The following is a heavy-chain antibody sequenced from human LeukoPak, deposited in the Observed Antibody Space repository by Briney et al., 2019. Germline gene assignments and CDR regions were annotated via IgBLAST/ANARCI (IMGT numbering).Heavy chain of an antibody. J-gene: IGHJ6*03. Sequence: ASVKVSCKASGGTFSSYAISWVRQAPGQGLEWMGGIIPIFGTANYAQKFQGRVTITADKSTSTAYMELSSLRSEDTAVYYCARAGGEWLNYYYYMDVWGKGTTVTVSS. CDR3: ARAGGEWLNYYYYMDV. CDR2: IIPIFGTA. CDR1: GGTFSSYA. V-gene: IGHV1-69*06. D-gene: IGHD3-3*01.